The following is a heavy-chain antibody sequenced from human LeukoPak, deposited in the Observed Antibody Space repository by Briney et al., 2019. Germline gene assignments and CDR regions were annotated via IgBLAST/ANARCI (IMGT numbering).Heavy chain of an antibody. CDR2: IKQDGSET. J-gene: IGHJ4*02. CDR3: ARDSVGASEDY. Sequence: PGGSLRLSCAASGFTLSSYWMSWVRQAPGKGLEWVANIKQDGSETYYVDSVKGRFTISRDNAKNLLYLQMNSLRAEDTAVYYCARDSVGASEDYWGQGTLVTVSS. V-gene: IGHV3-7*01. D-gene: IGHD1-26*01. CDR1: GFTLSSYW.